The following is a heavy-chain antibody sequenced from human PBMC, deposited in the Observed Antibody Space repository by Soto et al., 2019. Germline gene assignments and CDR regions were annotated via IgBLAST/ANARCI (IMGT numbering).Heavy chain of an antibody. Sequence: SETLSLTCTVSGGSISSHYWSWIRQPPGKGLEWIGYIYYSGNTNYNTSLKSRVTISVDTSKNQFSLKLSSVTAADTAVYYCARGSYSSSPADYWGQGTLVTVSS. CDR2: IYYSGNT. J-gene: IGHJ4*02. CDR3: ARGSYSSSPADY. D-gene: IGHD6-6*01. V-gene: IGHV4-59*08. CDR1: GGSISSHY.